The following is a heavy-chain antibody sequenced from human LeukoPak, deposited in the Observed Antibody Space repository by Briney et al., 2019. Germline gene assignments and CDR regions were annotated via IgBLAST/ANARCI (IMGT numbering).Heavy chain of an antibody. Sequence: GWSLRLSCAASGFTFSSYTLHWVRQAPGKGLEWVALISYDGSNKYYADSVKGRFTISRDNSKNTLYLQMNSLKPEDTAVYYCATDPTRSYDALNYWGQGTLVTVSS. CDR2: ISYDGSNK. D-gene: IGHD3-22*01. V-gene: IGHV3-30-3*01. CDR3: ATDPTRSYDALNY. CDR1: GFTFSSYT. J-gene: IGHJ4*02.